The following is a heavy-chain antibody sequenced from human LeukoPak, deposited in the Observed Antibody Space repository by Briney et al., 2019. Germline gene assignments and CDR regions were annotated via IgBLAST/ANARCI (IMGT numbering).Heavy chain of an antibody. Sequence: SQTLSLTCVVSGDSVSSKNGAWNWIRQSPSRGLEWLGRTYYRSKWYNDYAESMEGRMTISQDTSKNQYSLHLNSVTPDDTAVYYCARDFGTTGWHTFDYWGQGTLVTASS. CDR3: ARDFGTTGWHTFDY. J-gene: IGHJ4*02. V-gene: IGHV6-1*01. D-gene: IGHD6-19*01. CDR1: GDSVSSKNGA. CDR2: TYYRSKWYN.